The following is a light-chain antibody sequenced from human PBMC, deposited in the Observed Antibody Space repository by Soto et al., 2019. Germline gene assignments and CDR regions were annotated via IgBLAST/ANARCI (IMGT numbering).Light chain of an antibody. V-gene: IGLV2-14*01. J-gene: IGLJ3*02. CDR3: SSDRSTNSWV. CDR1: SSDVGGDNY. CDR2: EVS. Sequence: CAGTSSDVGGDNYVSWYQQHPGKAPKLIIYEVSYRPSGVSNRFSGSKSDNPASLTISGLQAEDEADYYCSSDRSTNSWVFGGGTKVTVL.